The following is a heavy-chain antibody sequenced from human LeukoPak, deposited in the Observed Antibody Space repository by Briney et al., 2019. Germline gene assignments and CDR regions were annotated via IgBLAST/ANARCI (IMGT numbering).Heavy chain of an antibody. CDR2: ISAYNGNT. J-gene: IGHJ3*02. V-gene: IGHV1-18*01. CDR3: ARAGEYYDSSGYYTIPAFDI. Sequence: ASVKVSCKASGYTFTSYGISWVRQAPGQGLEWMGWISAYNGNTNYAQKLQGRVTMTTDTSTSTAYMELRSLRSDDTAVYYCARAGEYYDSSGYYTIPAFDIWGQGTMVTVSS. D-gene: IGHD3-22*01. CDR1: GYTFTSYG.